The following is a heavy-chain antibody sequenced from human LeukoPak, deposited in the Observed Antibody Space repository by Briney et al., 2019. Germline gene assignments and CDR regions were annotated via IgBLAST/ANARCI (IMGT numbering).Heavy chain of an antibody. J-gene: IGHJ6*02. CDR3: ATQMGPENKQLWRYYYYYYGMDV. V-gene: IGHV4-59*01. Sequence: PSETLSLTCTVSGGSISSYYWSWIRQPPGKGLEWIGYIYYSGSTNYNPSLKSRVTISVDTSKNQFSLKLSSVTAADTAVYYCATQMGPENKQLWRYYYYYYGMDVWGQGTTVTVS. CDR1: GGSISSYY. D-gene: IGHD5-18*01. CDR2: IYYSGST.